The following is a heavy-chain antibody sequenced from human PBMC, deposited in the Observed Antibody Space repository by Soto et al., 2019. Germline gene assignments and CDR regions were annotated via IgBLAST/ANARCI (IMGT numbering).Heavy chain of an antibody. J-gene: IGHJ5*01. V-gene: IGHV5-10-1*03. CDR3: ARHDRPPVAGTFAF. Sequence: EVRLVQSGAEVKKPGGSLRISCKGSGYSFNSNWISWVRHLPGQGLEWMGRIDPSDSYTNYNPTFQGHVTMSVDKSFTTAYLQWSSLKASDTAMYYCARHDRPPVAGTFAFWGQGTLVTVSS. CDR2: IDPSDSYT. CDR1: GYSFNSNW. D-gene: IGHD6-19*01.